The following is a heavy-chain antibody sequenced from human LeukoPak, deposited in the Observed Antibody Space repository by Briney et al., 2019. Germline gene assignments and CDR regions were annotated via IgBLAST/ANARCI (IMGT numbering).Heavy chain of an antibody. D-gene: IGHD3-22*01. CDR2: ISGSGDST. CDR3: AKEASSAYPNWFDP. J-gene: IGHJ5*02. CDR1: GFTLSSYA. V-gene: IGHV3-23*01. Sequence: GFLRLSCAASGFTLSSYAMSWVRQAPGKGLEWVSNISGSGDSTYYADSVKGRFTISRDNSKNTLYVQMNSLRAEDTAVYYCAKEASSAYPNWFDPWGQGTLVTVSS.